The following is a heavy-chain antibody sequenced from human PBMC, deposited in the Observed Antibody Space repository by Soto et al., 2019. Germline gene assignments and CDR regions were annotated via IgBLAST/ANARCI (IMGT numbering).Heavy chain of an antibody. J-gene: IGHJ5*02. CDR1: GFSLSVYGVR. D-gene: IGHD3-22*01. V-gene: IGHV2-5*01. CDR2: IHWNDDK. CDR3: AHNKDSNGFLTS. Sequence: ESGPTLVNPTQTLTLTCSFSGFSLSVYGVRVIWFRQPPGETLEWLALIHWNDDKRYSPYLKSRLTITKDTSKNQVVLTLTNLDPLDKGTYFCAHNKDSNGFLTSWGQGILVTVPS.